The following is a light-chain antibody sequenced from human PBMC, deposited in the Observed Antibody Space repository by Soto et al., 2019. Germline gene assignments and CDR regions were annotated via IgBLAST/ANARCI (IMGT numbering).Light chain of an antibody. Sequence: EIVLTQSPATLSLSPGERATLSCRASQSVSRYLAWYQQKPGQAPSLLIYDASNRATGIPDRFSGSGYGTDFTLTISRLEPEDFAVYYCQQRSNWPPLTFGGGTKVDIK. CDR2: DAS. V-gene: IGKV3-11*01. J-gene: IGKJ4*01. CDR3: QQRSNWPPLT. CDR1: QSVSRY.